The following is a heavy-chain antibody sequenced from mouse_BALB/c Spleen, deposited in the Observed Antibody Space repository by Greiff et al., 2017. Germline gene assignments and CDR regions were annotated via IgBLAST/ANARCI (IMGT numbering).Heavy chain of an antibody. Sequence: EVKLQESGPGLVKPSQSLSLTCSVTGYSITSGYYWNWIRQFPGNKLEWMGYISYDGSNNYNPSLKNRISITRDTSKNQFFLKLNSVTTEDTATYYCAREAYRYDAWFAYWGQGTLVTVSA. D-gene: IGHD2-14*01. CDR2: ISYDGSN. CDR1: GYSITSGYY. V-gene: IGHV3-6*02. CDR3: AREAYRYDAWFAY. J-gene: IGHJ3*01.